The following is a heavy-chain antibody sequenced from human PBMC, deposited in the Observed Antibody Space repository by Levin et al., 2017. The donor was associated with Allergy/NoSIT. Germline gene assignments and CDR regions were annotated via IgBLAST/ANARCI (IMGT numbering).Heavy chain of an antibody. CDR3: ARPHRGQWQAEIDY. D-gene: IGHD6-19*01. Sequence: SETLSLTCTVSGGSISSNTYYWGWIRQPPGKGLEWIGSIYYSGSTYYNPSLKSRVTISVDMSKNQFPLKLTSVTAADTAVYYCARPHRGQWQAEIDYWGQGTLVTVSS. J-gene: IGHJ4*02. V-gene: IGHV4-39*01. CDR1: GGSISSNTYY. CDR2: IYYSGST.